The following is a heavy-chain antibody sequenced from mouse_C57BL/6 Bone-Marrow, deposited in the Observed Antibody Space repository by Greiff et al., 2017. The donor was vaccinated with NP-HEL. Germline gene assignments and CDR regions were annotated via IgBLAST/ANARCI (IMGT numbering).Heavy chain of an antibody. J-gene: IGHJ1*03. CDR2: IRNKANNHAT. CDR3: THYSNYGYFDV. Sequence: EVQLQESGGGLVQPGGSMKLSCAASGFTFSDAWMDWVRQSPEKGLEWVAEIRNKANNHATYYAESVKGRFTISRDDSKSSVYLQMNSLRAEDTGIYYCTHYSNYGYFDVWGTGTTVTVSS. V-gene: IGHV6-6*01. D-gene: IGHD2-5*01. CDR1: GFTFSDAW.